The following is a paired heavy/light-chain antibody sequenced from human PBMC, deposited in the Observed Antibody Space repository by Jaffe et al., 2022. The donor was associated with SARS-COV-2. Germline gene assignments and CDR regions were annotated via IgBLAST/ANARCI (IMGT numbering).Light chain of an antibody. V-gene: IGLV3-1*01. CDR3: QAWDRSTEVV. CDR1: KLGDEY. Sequence: SYDLTQPPSVSVSPGQTATITCSGDKLGDEYAYWYQQKSGQSPVLVISEDTKRPSGIPERFSGSNSGNTATLTISGTQPIDEADYYCQAWDRSTEVVFGGGTKLTVL. J-gene: IGLJ2*01. CDR2: EDT.
Heavy chain of an antibody. J-gene: IGHJ3*02. Sequence: EVFLVESGGGLVQPGESLRLACTASGFTFSNYAMTWVRQAPGMGLAWVSGISVSRFSFSGGDTYYADSVKGRFTISRDNSKNTVYLQMSSLRAEDAAVYYCAKSSSSSWNAAFDIWGQGTTVTVSS. V-gene: IGHV3-23*04. CDR1: GFTFSNYA. CDR2: ISVSRFSFSGGDT. CDR3: AKSSSSSWNAAFDI. D-gene: IGHD6-13*01.